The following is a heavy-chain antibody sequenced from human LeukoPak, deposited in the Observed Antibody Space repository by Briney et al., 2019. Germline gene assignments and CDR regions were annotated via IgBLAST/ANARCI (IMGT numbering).Heavy chain of an antibody. CDR3: ARDPRRGPRTPRGSYRDYFDY. D-gene: IGHD3-16*01. V-gene: IGHV4-31*03. Sequence: SETLSLTCTVSGGSISSGGYYWSWIRQHPGKGLEWIGYINYSGNTYFNPSLKSRVTISVDTSNKQFSLKLSSVTAADTAVYYCARDPRRGPRTPRGSYRDYFDYWGQGTLVTVSS. CDR1: GGSISSGGYY. CDR2: INYSGNT. J-gene: IGHJ4*02.